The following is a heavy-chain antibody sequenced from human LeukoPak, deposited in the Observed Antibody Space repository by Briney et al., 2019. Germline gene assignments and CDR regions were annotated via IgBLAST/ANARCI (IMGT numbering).Heavy chain of an antibody. D-gene: IGHD3-3*01. CDR1: GGSFSGYY. J-gene: IGHJ4*02. V-gene: IGHV4-34*01. Sequence: SETLSLTCAVSGGSFSGYYWSWIRQPPGKGLEWIGEINHSGSTNYNPSLKSRVTISVDTSKNKFSLKLSAATAADTAVYYCATASGYLPFDYWGQGTLVTVSS. CDR3: ATASGYLPFDY. CDR2: INHSGST.